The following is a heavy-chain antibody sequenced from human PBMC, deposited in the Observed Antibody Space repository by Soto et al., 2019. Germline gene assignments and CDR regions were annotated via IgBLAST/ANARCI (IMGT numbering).Heavy chain of an antibody. V-gene: IGHV5-10-1*01. D-gene: IGHD2-21*01. CDR2: IDPSDSYT. CDR1: GYKFTSYW. CDR3: AYSDVYCAAGGAY. Sequence: EVQLVQSGTEVKKPGESLRIYCKGSGYKFTSYWISWVRQMPGKGLEWMGRIDPSDSYTDYSPSFEGRVTISAVKFITTAYLQWSTLKASDSAVYYCAYSDVYCAAGGAYCGQGTLVVVSS. J-gene: IGHJ4*02.